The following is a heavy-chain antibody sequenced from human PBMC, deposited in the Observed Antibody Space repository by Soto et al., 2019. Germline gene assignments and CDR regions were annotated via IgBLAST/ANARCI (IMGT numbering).Heavy chain of an antibody. CDR3: ARDLAWGTQTKGYSGSETYYKNWLDP. V-gene: IGHV1-18*01. CDR2: INADNGDT. CDR1: GYTFTNYG. D-gene: IGHD3-10*01. J-gene: IGHJ5*02. Sequence: GASVKVSCKASGYTFTNYGFSWVRQAPGQGLEWLGWINADNGDTNYAQRLQGRLSLTADISTDTAYMDLRSLRSDDTAVYYCARDLAWGTQTKGYSGSETYYKNWLDPWG.